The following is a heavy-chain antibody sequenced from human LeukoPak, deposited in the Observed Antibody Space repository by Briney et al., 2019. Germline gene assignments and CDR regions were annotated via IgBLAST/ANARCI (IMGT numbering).Heavy chain of an antibody. CDR3: ATDPVGYCSSDSCYSVDY. CDR1: GYTLTELS. CDR2: FNPEDGEK. J-gene: IGHJ4*02. V-gene: IGHV1-24*01. Sequence: ASVKVSCKVSGYTLTELSIHWVRQAPGKGLEWMGGFNPEDGEKTYVQKFQDRVTMTEDTSIDTAYMELSSLRSEDTAMYYCATDPVGYCSSDSCYSVDYWGQGTLVTVSS. D-gene: IGHD2-15*01.